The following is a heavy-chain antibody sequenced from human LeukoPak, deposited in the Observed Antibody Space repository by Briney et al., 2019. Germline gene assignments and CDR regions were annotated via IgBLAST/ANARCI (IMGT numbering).Heavy chain of an antibody. CDR3: AKGELLWFGESYYFDY. CDR2: ISSSGSTI. Sequence: GGSLRLSCAASGFTFSSYEMNWVRQAPGKGLEWVSYISSSGSTIYYADSVKGRFTISRDNSKNTLYLQMNSLRAEDTAVYYCAKGELLWFGESYYFDYWGQGTLVTVSS. CDR1: GFTFSSYE. V-gene: IGHV3-48*03. J-gene: IGHJ4*02. D-gene: IGHD3-10*01.